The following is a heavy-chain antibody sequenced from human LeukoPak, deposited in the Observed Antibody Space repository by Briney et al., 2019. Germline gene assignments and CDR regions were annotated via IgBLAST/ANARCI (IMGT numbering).Heavy chain of an antibody. CDR3: ARHVDGSGSPFDY. D-gene: IGHD3-10*01. CDR2: INHSGST. CDR1: GGSFSGYY. J-gene: IGHJ4*02. Sequence: SETLSLTCAVYGGSFSGYYWSWIRQPPGKGLEWIGEINHSGSTNYNPSLKSRVTISVDTSKNQFSLKLSSVTAADTAVYYCARHVDGSGSPFDYWGQGTLVTVSS. V-gene: IGHV4-34*01.